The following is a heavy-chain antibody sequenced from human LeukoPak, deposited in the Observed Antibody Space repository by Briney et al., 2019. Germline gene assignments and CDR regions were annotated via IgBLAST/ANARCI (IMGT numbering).Heavy chain of an antibody. CDR2: MNPNSGNT. V-gene: IGHV1-8*01. D-gene: IGHD2-21*01. Sequence: ASVKVSCKASGYTFTSYDINWVRQATGQGLEWVGWMNPNSGNTGYAQKFQGRVTMTRNTSISTAYMELSSLRSEDTAVYYCARAGGYCGHISCPYYFDYWGQGSLVAVSS. J-gene: IGHJ4*02. CDR3: ARAGGYCGHISCPYYFDY. CDR1: GYTFTSYD.